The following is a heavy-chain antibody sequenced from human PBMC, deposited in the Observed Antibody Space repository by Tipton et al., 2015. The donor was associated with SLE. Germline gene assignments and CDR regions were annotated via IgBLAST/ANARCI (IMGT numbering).Heavy chain of an antibody. CDR2: IWYDGSNK. J-gene: IGHJ6*03. V-gene: IGHV3-33*08. D-gene: IGHD3-10*02. CDR1: GLNLSASA. Sequence: SLRLSCTASGLNLSASAMNWVRQAPGKGLEWVAVIWYDGSNKYYADSVKGRFTISRDNSKNTLYLQMNSLRAEDTAVYYCARDLFAIGYYYMDVWGKGTTVTVSS. CDR3: ARDLFAIGYYYMDV.